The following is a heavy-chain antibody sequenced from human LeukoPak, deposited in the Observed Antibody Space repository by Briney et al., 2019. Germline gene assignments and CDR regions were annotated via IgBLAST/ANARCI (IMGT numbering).Heavy chain of an antibody. V-gene: IGHV4-34*01. CDR3: ARGVVIIGYFDY. Sequence: PSETLSLTCAVYGGSFSGYYWSWIRQPPGKGLEWIGEINHSGSTNYNPSLKSRVTISVDTSKNQFSLKLSSVTAADTAVYYCARGVVIIGYFDYWSQGTLVTVSS. CDR1: GGSFSGYY. J-gene: IGHJ4*02. CDR2: INHSGST. D-gene: IGHD3-3*01.